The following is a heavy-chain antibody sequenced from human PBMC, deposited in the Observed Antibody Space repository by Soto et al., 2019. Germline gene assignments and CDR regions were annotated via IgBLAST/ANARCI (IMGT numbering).Heavy chain of an antibody. J-gene: IGHJ4*02. CDR3: ARAIGVVVYFDS. D-gene: IGHD3-16*02. Sequence: GGSLRLSCTASGFTFSNYAMSWVRQAPGMGLEWVSTISDSGVNTFFGDSMKDRFTISRDNSKSTVYLQLNTVRAEDTAIYYCARAIGVVVYFDSWGQGTLVTVSS. CDR2: ISDSGVNT. CDR1: GFTFSNYA. V-gene: IGHV3-23*01.